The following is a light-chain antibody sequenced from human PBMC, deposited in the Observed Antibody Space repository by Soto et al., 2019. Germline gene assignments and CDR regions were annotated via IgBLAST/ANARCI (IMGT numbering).Light chain of an antibody. Sequence: DIQMTQSPSSVSAYVVDRFTITFLASQPISNWLAWYQQKPGKAPRLLIYVASALHSGVPSRFSGSGSGTDFTLTISSLQPEDFATYYCQQANSFPITFGQGTRLEIK. CDR2: VAS. CDR1: QPISNW. CDR3: QQANSFPIT. V-gene: IGKV1-12*01. J-gene: IGKJ5*01.